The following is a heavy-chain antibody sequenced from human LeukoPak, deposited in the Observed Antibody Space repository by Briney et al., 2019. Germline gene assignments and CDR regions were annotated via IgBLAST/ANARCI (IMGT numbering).Heavy chain of an antibody. CDR2: ISGSGSGT. CDR3: AKMNGYMDV. CDR1: GFTFSSSA. V-gene: IGHV3-23*01. J-gene: IGHJ6*03. Sequence: GGSLRISCTASGFTFSSSAITWVRQAPGKGLEWVSGISGSGSGTYYADFVKGRFTIARDKSENTMYLEMNSLRAEDTAVYYCAKMNGYMDVWGKGTTVSVSS. D-gene: IGHD1-1*01.